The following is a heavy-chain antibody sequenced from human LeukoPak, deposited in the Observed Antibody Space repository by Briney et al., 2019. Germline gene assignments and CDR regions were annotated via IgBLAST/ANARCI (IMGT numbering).Heavy chain of an antibody. J-gene: IGHJ4*02. CDR1: GYTFTDYN. CDR3: IRGPGHYFDY. CDR2: ISPNTGGT. Sequence: GASVKVSCKASGYTFTDYNIHWVRQAPGQGLEWMGWISPNTGGTKYAQEFQGRVTMTRDTSVSTAYMELTRLRSDDSAVFYCIRGPGHYFDYWGQGTVVTVPS. D-gene: IGHD3-10*01. V-gene: IGHV1-2*02.